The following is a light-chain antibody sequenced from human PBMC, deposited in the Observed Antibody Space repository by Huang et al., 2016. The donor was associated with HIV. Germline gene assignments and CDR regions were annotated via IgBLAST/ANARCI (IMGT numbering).Light chain of an antibody. Sequence: DIQMTQSPSSLSASVGDRVTITCQASQDISNSLNWYQQKPGKDPKLLIYDASNLETGFPSRFSGSGSGTDFTFTISSLQPEDSATYYCQQYDNLPYTFGQGTKLEIK. CDR2: DAS. J-gene: IGKJ2*01. V-gene: IGKV1-33*01. CDR3: QQYDNLPYT. CDR1: QDISNS.